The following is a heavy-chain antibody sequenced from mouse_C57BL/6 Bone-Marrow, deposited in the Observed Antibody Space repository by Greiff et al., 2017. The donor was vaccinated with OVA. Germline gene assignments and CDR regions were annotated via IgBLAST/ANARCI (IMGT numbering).Heavy chain of an antibody. CDR3: TRGDDRYFDD. Sequence: VQLQQSGAELVRPGASVKLSCKASGYTFTDYYIHWVKQRPGQGLEWIARIYPGSGNTYYNEKFKGKATLTAEKSSSTAYMQLSSLTSEDSAVYFCTRGDDRYFDDWGQGTTLTVSS. D-gene: IGHD2-14*01. J-gene: IGHJ2*01. CDR2: IYPGSGNT. CDR1: GYTFTDYY. V-gene: IGHV1-76*01.